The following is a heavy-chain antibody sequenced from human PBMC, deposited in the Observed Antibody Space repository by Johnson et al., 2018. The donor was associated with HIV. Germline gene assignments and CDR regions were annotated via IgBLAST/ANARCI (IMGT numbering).Heavy chain of an antibody. CDR3: ARSGPNWAFDC. CDR2: ISSDGSST. D-gene: IGHD1-1*01. Sequence: VQLVESGGGLVQPGGSLILSCAASGFSFNNYWMHWVRQAPGKGLVWVSRISSDGSSTYYADSVKGRFTISRDNARNTMFVQMNSLRAEDTAVYYCARSGPNWAFDCWGRGTMVTVSS. J-gene: IGHJ3*01. CDR1: GFSFNNYW. V-gene: IGHV3-74*02.